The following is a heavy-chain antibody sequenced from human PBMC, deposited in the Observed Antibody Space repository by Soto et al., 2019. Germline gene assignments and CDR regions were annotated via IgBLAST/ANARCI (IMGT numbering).Heavy chain of an antibody. Sequence: QLQLQESGPGLMKPSGTLSLTCAVSGGSITSNWWCWVRPPPGKGLEWIAEIFHTGSATYNPSLMGRLAISMEKSSSHLSLPLNSVTAADTAVYYCARHIAVSGTRGFDHWGQGTLVTVSS. CDR3: ARHIAVSGTRGFDH. V-gene: IGHV4-4*02. D-gene: IGHD2-21*01. CDR1: GGSITSNW. CDR2: IFHTGSA. J-gene: IGHJ4*02.